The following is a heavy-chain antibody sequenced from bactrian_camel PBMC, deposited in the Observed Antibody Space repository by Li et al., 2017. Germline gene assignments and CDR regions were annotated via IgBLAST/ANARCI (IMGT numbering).Heavy chain of an antibody. D-gene: IGHD6*01. Sequence: VQLVESGGGSVQAGGSLRLSCAASGYSYSSNCMGWFRQAPGKEREVVARRHDGSRVADYAASVEGRFTIDRDSAKGAVYLQMNNLKPEDTAMYYCAATRGACSSWSYAPKYRSWGQGTQVTVS. V-gene: IGHV3S40*01. CDR3: AATRGACSSWSYAPKYRS. J-gene: IGHJ6*01. CDR1: GYSYSSNC. CDR2: RHDGSRVA.